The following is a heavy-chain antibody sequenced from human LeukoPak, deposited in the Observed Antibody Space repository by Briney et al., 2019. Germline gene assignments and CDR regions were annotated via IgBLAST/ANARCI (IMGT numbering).Heavy chain of an antibody. CDR3: ARHETLKGYSSGWSAPAVYYFDY. CDR1: GGSISSYY. Sequence: SETLSLTCTVSGGSISSYYWSWIRQPPGKGLEWIGYIYYSGSTNYNPSLKSRVTISVDTSKNQFSLKLSSVTAADTAVYYCARHETLKGYSSGWSAPAVYYFDYWGQGTLVTVSS. CDR2: IYYSGST. J-gene: IGHJ4*02. V-gene: IGHV4-59*08. D-gene: IGHD6-19*01.